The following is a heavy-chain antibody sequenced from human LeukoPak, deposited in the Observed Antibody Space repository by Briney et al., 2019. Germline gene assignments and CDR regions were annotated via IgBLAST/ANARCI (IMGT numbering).Heavy chain of an antibody. J-gene: IGHJ4*02. CDR2: ISAYNGNT. CDR1: GYTFTSYG. D-gene: IGHD3-22*01. V-gene: IGHV1-18*01. Sequence: ASVKVSCKASGYTFTSYGISWVRQAPGQGLEWMGWISAYNGNTNYAQKHQGRVTMTTDTSTSTAYMELRSLRSDDTAVYYCARDWAQYYYDSSGSDYWGQGTLVTVSS. CDR3: ARDWAQYYYDSSGSDY.